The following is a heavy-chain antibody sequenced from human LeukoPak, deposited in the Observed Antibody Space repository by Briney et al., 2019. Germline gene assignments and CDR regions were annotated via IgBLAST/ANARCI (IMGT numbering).Heavy chain of an antibody. CDR2: INPTGGST. J-gene: IGHJ5*02. CDR1: GYTFTSYY. V-gene: IGHV1-46*01. Sequence: ASVKVSCKASGYTFTSYYMHWVRQAPGQGLEWMGLINPTGGSTGYAQKFQGRVTMTRDMSTSTDYMELSSLRSEDTAIYYWARDNSVGDNAWWFDPWGRGTLVTVSS. CDR3: ARDNSVGDNAWWFDP. D-gene: IGHD1-26*01.